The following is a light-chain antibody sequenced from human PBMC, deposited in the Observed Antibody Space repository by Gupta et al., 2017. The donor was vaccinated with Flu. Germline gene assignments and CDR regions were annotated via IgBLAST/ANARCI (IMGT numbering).Light chain of an antibody. J-gene: IGKJ2*02. Sequence: DVVMTQSPLSLPVTLGQPASISCRSSQSLVYKNGITYLNWFQQRPGQSPRRLIYEVSNRDSGVPDRFSGSGSVTDFTLTSSRGEDEDVGVYYGMRGKHPWTFGQGTXLEI. CDR3: MRGKHPWT. CDR1: QSLVYKNGITY. CDR2: EVS. V-gene: IGKV2-30*01.